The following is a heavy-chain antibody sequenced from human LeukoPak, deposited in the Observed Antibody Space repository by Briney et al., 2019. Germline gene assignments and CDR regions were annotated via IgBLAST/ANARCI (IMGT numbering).Heavy chain of an antibody. D-gene: IGHD3-22*01. V-gene: IGHV3-30*01. Sequence: PGRSLRLFCAASGFTFSSYAMHWVRQAPGKGREWVAVISYDGSNKYYADSVKGRFTISRDNSKNTLYLQMNSLRAEDTAVYYCARAPHPFTMILWVGHMDVWGKGTTVTVSS. CDR2: ISYDGSNK. J-gene: IGHJ6*03. CDR1: GFTFSSYA. CDR3: ARAPHPFTMILWVGHMDV.